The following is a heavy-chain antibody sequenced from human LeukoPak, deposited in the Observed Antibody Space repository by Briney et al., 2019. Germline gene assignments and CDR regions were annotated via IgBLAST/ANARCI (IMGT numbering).Heavy chain of an antibody. J-gene: IGHJ4*02. V-gene: IGHV1-46*01. CDR2: MNLSGGST. Sequence: ASVKVSCKASGYTFTSYDINWVRQAPGQGLEWMGIMNLSGGSTSYAQKFQGRVTMTRDTSTSTAYMELSSLRSEDTAVYYCARSKRFGSGSYSTPTAYWGQGTLVTVSS. CDR1: GYTFTSYD. CDR3: ARSKRFGSGSYSTPTAY. D-gene: IGHD3-10*01.